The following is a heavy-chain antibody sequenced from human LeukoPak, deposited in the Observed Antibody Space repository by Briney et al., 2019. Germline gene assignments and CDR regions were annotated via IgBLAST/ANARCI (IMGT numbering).Heavy chain of an antibody. CDR2: ISSSSSYI. D-gene: IGHD6-13*01. J-gene: IGHJ4*02. Sequence: GGSLRLSCAASGFTFSSYSMNWVRQAPGKGLEWVSSISSSSSYIYYADPVKGRFTISRDNAKNSLYLQMNSLRAEDTAVYYCARDDSSSWTAVAGGYDYWGQGTLVTVSS. CDR1: GFTFSSYS. CDR3: ARDDSSSWTAVAGGYDY. V-gene: IGHV3-21*01.